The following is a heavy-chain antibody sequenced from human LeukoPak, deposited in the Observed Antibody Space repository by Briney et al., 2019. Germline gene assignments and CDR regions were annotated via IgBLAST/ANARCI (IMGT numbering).Heavy chain of an antibody. Sequence: SETLSLTCTASGGSISSYYWSWIRQPPGKGLEWIGYIYYGGSTNYNPSLKSRVTISVDTSKNQFSLKLSSVTAADTAVYYCARRIAAAGEIDYWGQGTLVTVSS. CDR3: ARRIAAAGEIDY. CDR2: IYYGGST. CDR1: GGSISSYY. V-gene: IGHV4-59*08. D-gene: IGHD6-13*01. J-gene: IGHJ4*02.